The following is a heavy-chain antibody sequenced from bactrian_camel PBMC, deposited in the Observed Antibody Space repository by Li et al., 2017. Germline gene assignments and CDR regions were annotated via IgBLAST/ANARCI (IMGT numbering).Heavy chain of an antibody. D-gene: IGHD2*01. CDR3: AADFGPYCSGPYLARRANF. CDR2: IDSDGET. J-gene: IGHJ4*01. Sequence: HVQLVESGGGSVQDGGSLRLSCAARTGTFRSACMGWIRQVSGKEREGVASIDSDGETTYADSVKGRFIISRDNAKNSVYLQMNSLKLEDTALYYCAADFGPYCSGPYLARRANFWGQGTQVTVS. V-gene: IGHV3S53*01. CDR1: TGTFRSAC.